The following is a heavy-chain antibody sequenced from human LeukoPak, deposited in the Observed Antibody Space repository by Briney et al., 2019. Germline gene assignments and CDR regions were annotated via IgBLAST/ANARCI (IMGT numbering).Heavy chain of an antibody. D-gene: IGHD3-22*01. CDR2: IIPIFGTA. V-gene: IGHV1-69*13. CDR3: ASSRRYYYDSSGYYFDY. Sequence: ASVKVSCKASGGTFSSYAISWARQAPGQGLEWMGGIIPIFGTANYAQKFQGRVTITADEPTSTAYMELSSLRSDDTAVYYCASSRRYYYDSSGYYFDYWGQGTLVTVSS. CDR1: GGTFSSYA. J-gene: IGHJ4*02.